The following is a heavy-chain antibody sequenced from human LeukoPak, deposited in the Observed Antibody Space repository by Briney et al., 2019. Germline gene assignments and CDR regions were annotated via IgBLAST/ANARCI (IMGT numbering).Heavy chain of an antibody. V-gene: IGHV3-11*04. Sequence: LSLTCTVSGGSISSYYWSWIRQPPGKGLEWVSYISSSGSTIDYADSVKGRFSISRDNAKNSLYLQMKSLRDEDTAVYYCAREDGGKADIWGQGTMVTVSS. D-gene: IGHD4-23*01. CDR3: AREDGGKADI. J-gene: IGHJ3*02. CDR2: ISSSGSTI. CDR1: GGSISSYY.